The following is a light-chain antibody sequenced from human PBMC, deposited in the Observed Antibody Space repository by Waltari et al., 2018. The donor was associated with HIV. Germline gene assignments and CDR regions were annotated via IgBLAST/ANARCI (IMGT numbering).Light chain of an antibody. Sequence: QSVLTQPPSVSGAPGQSVTISCTGSGSNIRAGFDVHWYQQLPGTAPKLLISGNNNRPSGVPDRFSASEAGTSASLTITGLQADDEAEYYCQSYDSTLSASWVFGGGTKLTVL. V-gene: IGLV1-40*01. J-gene: IGLJ3*02. CDR3: QSYDSTLSASWV. CDR2: GNN. CDR1: GSNIRAGFD.